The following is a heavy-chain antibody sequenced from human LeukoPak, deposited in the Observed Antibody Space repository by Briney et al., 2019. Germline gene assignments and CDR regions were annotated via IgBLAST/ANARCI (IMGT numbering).Heavy chain of an antibody. CDR2: ITPNSGGT. Sequence: ASVKVSCKASGYTFTGYYMHWVRQAPGQGLEWMGWITPNSGGTNYAQKFQGRVTMTRDTSLSTAYMELSRLRSDDTAVYYCARGIDSGSYSWHDYWGQGTLVTVSS. V-gene: IGHV1-2*02. J-gene: IGHJ4*02. D-gene: IGHD1-26*01. CDR1: GYTFTGYY. CDR3: ARGIDSGSYSWHDY.